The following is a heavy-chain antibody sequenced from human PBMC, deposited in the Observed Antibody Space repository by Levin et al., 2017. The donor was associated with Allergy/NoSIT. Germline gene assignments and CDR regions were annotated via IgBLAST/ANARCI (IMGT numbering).Heavy chain of an antibody. CDR2: IHTKTGNP. CDR1: GYTFTSYA. J-gene: IGHJ4*02. V-gene: IGHV7-4-1*02. D-gene: IGHD2-15*01. CDR3: ARARDCSGGSCYSDY. Sequence: EASVKVSCKASGYTFTSYAMNWVRQAPGQGLEWMGWIHTKTGNPTYAQGFTGRFVFSLDTSVSTAYLQISSLKAEDSAVYYCARARDCSGGSCYSDYWGQGSLVTVSS.